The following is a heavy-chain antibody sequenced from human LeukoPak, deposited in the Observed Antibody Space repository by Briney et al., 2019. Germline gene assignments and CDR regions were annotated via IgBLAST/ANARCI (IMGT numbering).Heavy chain of an antibody. D-gene: IGHD3-16*02. J-gene: IGHJ4*02. CDR1: GFTFSSYD. Sequence: GGSLRLSCVASGFTFSSYDMNWVRQAPGKGLEWVSAIRGSGGTTYYADSVKGRFTFSRDNTKNTLYLQMNSLRAEDTAVYYCAKDGYDYVWGSYLSSDYWGQGTLVTVSS. V-gene: IGHV3-23*01. CDR3: AKDGYDYVWGSYLSSDY. CDR2: IRGSGGTT.